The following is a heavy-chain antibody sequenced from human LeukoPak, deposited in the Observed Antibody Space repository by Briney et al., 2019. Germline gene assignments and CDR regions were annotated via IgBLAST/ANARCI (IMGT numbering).Heavy chain of an antibody. Sequence: SQTLSLTCTVSGGSISSGGHYWSWIRQHPGTGLEWIGYIYYSGSTYYNPSLKSRVTISVDTSKNQFSLKLSSVTAADTAVYYCARYGDYVANWFDPWGQGTLVTVSS. D-gene: IGHD4-17*01. CDR3: ARYGDYVANWFDP. CDR2: IYYSGST. V-gene: IGHV4-31*03. CDR1: GGSISSGGHY. J-gene: IGHJ5*02.